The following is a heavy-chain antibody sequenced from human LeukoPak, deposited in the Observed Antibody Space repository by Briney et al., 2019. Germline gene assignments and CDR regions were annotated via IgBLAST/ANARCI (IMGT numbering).Heavy chain of an antibody. Sequence: PGGSLRLSCAASGFTFSNAWMSWVRQAPGKGLEWVSAISGSGGSTYYADSVKGRFTISRDNAKNSLYLQMNSLRAEDTALYYCAKEYNGYGMDVWGQGTTVTVSS. CDR3: AKEYNGYGMDV. J-gene: IGHJ6*02. CDR1: GFTFSNAW. V-gene: IGHV3-23*01. D-gene: IGHD2-8*01. CDR2: ISGSGGST.